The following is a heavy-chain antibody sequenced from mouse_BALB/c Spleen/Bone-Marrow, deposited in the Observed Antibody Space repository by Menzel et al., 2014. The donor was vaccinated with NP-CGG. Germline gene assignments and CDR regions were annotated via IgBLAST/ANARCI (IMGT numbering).Heavy chain of an antibody. CDR2: INPDSSTI. CDR1: GFDFSGYW. CDR3: ARLKCYGSMID. V-gene: IGHV4-1*02. Sequence: EVKVVESGGGLVQPGGSLKLSCAASGFDFSGYWMRWVRQAPGKGLEWIGEINPDSSTINYTPSLKDKIIISRDNAKNTLYLQMNKVRSEDTALYYCARLKCYGSMIDWGAGTTVTVSS. J-gene: IGHJ1*01. D-gene: IGHD1-1*01.